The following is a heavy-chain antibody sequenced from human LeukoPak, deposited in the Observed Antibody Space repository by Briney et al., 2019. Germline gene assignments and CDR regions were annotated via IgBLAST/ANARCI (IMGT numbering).Heavy chain of an antibody. D-gene: IGHD2-15*01. J-gene: IGHJ5*02. CDR1: GYTFTSYD. V-gene: IGHV1-8*01. CDR3: ARASPTESYSDWFDP. CDR2: MNPNSGNT. Sequence: ASVKVSCKASGYTFTSYDINWVRQATGQGLERMGWMNPNSGNTGYAQKFQGRVTMTRNTSISTAYMELSSLRSEDTAVYYCARASPTESYSDWFDPWGQGTLVTVSS.